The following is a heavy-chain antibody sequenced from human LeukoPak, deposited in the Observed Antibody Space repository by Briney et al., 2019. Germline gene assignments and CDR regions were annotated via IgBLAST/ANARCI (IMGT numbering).Heavy chain of an antibody. D-gene: IGHD2-2*01. CDR3: ARDYCSSTSCYSKRNWFDP. J-gene: IGHJ5*02. Sequence: ASVKVSCKASGYTFTSDGISWVRQAPGQGLEWMGWINPNSGGTNYAQTFQGRVTMTRDTSISTAYMELSRLRSDDTAVYYCARDYCSSTSCYSKRNWFDPWGQGTLVTVSS. CDR2: INPNSGGT. CDR1: GYTFTSDG. V-gene: IGHV1-2*02.